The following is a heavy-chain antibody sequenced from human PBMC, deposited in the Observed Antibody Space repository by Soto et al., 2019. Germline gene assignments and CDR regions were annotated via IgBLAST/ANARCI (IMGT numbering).Heavy chain of an antibody. Sequence: SVKVSCKASGGTFSSYAISWVRQAPGQGLEWMGGIIPIFGTANYAQKFQGRVTITADESTSTAYMELSSLRSEDTAVYYCARDRGSGYFYYYYGMDVWGQGTTVAVSS. CDR2: IIPIFGTA. J-gene: IGHJ6*02. D-gene: IGHD3-22*01. V-gene: IGHV1-69*13. CDR3: ARDRGSGYFYYYYGMDV. CDR1: GGTFSSYA.